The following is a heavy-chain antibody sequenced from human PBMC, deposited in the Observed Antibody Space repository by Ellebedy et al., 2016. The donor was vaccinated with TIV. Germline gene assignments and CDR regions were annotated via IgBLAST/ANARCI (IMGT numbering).Heavy chain of an antibody. CDR1: GFTFSTYW. Sequence: LSLTCAASGFTFSTYWMHWVSQAPGKGLMWVSRINTDGSSTGYADSVKGRFTISRDNAKNTLYLQMNGLRAEDTAVYYCAREVWYPASWGQGTLVTVSS. CDR3: AREVWYPAS. CDR2: INTDGSST. V-gene: IGHV3-74*01. J-gene: IGHJ4*02. D-gene: IGHD6-13*01.